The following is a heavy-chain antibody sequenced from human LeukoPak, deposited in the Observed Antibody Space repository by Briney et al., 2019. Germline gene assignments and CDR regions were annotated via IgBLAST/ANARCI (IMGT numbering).Heavy chain of an antibody. CDR2: IKQDGSKK. Sequence: GGSLRLSCVASGFPFSSYWMTWVRQAPGKGLEWVANIKQDGSKKSYVDSVKGRFTITRDNAKNSLYLQMNSLRAEDTAIYYCTRVGYIDEGIDYWGQGTLATVSS. D-gene: IGHD5-24*01. V-gene: IGHV3-7*04. CDR3: TRVGYIDEGIDY. J-gene: IGHJ4*02. CDR1: GFPFSSYW.